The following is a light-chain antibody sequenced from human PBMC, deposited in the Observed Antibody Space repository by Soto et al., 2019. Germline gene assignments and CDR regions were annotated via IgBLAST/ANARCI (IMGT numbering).Light chain of an antibody. CDR1: NSNIGAAYD. CDR2: GDT. CDR3: QSYDSSLSGPVL. V-gene: IGLV1-40*01. J-gene: IGLJ2*01. Sequence: QSVLTQPPSVSGAPGQRVTISCTGSNSNIGAAYDVNWYQHLPGTAPKLLIYGDTIRPSGVPDRFSGSKSATSASLAIAGLPVEDEGDYYCQSYDSSLSGPVLFGGGTKLTVL.